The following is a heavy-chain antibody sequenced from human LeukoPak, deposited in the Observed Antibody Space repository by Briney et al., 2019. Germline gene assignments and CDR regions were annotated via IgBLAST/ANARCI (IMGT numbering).Heavy chain of an antibody. J-gene: IGHJ5*02. Sequence: ASVKVSCKASGYPFTSFDINWVRQATRQGLEWMGWMNPNSGNTGYAQKFQGRVTFSRNTSITTAYMELSSLRSEDTAVYYCARAIRADRRGSWFDPWGQGTLVTVSS. CDR3: ARAIRADRRGSWFDP. CDR2: MNPNSGNT. V-gene: IGHV1-8*03. D-gene: IGHD6-6*01. CDR1: GYPFTSFD.